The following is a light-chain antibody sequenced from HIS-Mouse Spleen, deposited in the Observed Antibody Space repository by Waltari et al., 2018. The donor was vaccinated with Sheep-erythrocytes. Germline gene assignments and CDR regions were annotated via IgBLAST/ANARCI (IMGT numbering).Light chain of an antibody. J-gene: IGLJ3*02. V-gene: IGLV2-23*01. CDR2: EGS. CDR1: SSDVGSYNL. CDR3: CSYAGSSTWV. Sequence: QSALTQPASVSGSPGQSITIPCTGTSSDVGSYNLVPWYQQHPGKAPKLMIYEGSKRPSGVSNRFSGSKSGNTASLTISGLQAEDEADYYCCSYAGSSTWVFGGGTK.